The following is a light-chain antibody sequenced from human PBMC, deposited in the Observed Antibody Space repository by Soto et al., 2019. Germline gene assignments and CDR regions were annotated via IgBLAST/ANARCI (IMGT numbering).Light chain of an antibody. CDR2: DVV. Sequence: QSVLTQPASVSGSPGQSITISCTGTSSDVGSYNLVTWYQHNPGKAPKLLIYDVVTRPSGISTRFSASKSGNTASLTISGLQAEDEADYYCSSYTTRNTEVFGTGTKVTVL. J-gene: IGLJ1*01. CDR3: SSYTTRNTEV. CDR1: SSDVGSYNL. V-gene: IGLV2-14*02.